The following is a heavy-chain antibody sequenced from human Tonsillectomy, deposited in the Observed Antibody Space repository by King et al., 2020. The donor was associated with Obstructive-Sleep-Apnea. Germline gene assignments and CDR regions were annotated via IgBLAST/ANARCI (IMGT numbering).Heavy chain of an antibody. V-gene: IGHV3-9*01. CDR3: AKDIPRCSSGGSCSNLYQPTFDI. D-gene: IGHD2-15*01. J-gene: IGHJ3*02. CDR1: GFTFDDYA. CDR2: ISWNSGSI. Sequence: VQLVESGGGLVQPGRSLRLSCAASGFTFDDYAMHWVRQAPGKGLEWVSGISWNSGSIGYADSVKGRFTISRDNAKNSLYLQMNSLRAEDTALYYCAKDIPRCSSGGSCSNLYQPTFDIWGQGTMVTVSS.